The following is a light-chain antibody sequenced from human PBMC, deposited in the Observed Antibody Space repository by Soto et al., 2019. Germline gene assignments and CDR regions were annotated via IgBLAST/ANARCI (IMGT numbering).Light chain of an antibody. CDR1: QSVSSY. CDR2: DAS. V-gene: IGKV3-11*01. Sequence: EIVLTQSPATLSLSPGERATLSCRASQSVSSYLAWYQQKPGQAPRLLIYDASNRATGIPARFSGSGSGTDFTLTLSRLEPEYFAVYYCQQRSNWLTFGGGTKVEIK. J-gene: IGKJ4*01. CDR3: QQRSNWLT.